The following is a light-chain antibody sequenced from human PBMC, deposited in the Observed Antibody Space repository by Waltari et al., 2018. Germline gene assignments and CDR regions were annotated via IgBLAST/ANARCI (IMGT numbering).Light chain of an antibody. J-gene: IGKJ1*01. Sequence: DIQMTQSPSTLSASVGDRVTITCRASQSINRWLAWYQQKPGKAPKILIYKASSLESGVPSRFSGSESGTEFTLIISNLQPDDCATYYCQQYHSYPWTFGQGTKVEI. CDR1: QSINRW. V-gene: IGKV1-5*03. CDR2: KAS. CDR3: QQYHSYPWT.